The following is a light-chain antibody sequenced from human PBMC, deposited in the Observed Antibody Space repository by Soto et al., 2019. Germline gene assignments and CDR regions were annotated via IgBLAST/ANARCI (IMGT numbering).Light chain of an antibody. CDR2: DAS. V-gene: IGKV1-5*01. J-gene: IGKJ5*01. CDR1: QSISSW. Sequence: DIQMTQSPSTLSASVGDRVTITCRASQSISSWLAWYQQKPGKAPKLLIYDASSLESGVPSRFSGSGSGTECTLTISSLQPDDFATYYCQQYNSYPSTFGQWTRLEMK. CDR3: QQYNSYPST.